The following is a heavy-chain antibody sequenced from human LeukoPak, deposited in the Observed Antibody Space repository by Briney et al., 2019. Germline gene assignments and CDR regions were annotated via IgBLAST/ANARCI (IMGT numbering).Heavy chain of an antibody. Sequence: GGSLRLSCAASGFTFSDYNMRRIRQAPGKGLEWVSSISRSGSTKYYADSVKGRFTISRDNAKNSLYLQMDSLRAEDTAVYYCAKFSRAADSYWGQGTLVTVSS. CDR3: AKFSRAADSY. CDR1: GFTFSDYN. CDR2: ISRSGSTK. D-gene: IGHD2-15*01. J-gene: IGHJ4*02. V-gene: IGHV3-11*04.